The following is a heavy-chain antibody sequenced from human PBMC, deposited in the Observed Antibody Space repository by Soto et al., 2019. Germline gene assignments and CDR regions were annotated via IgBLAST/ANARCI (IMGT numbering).Heavy chain of an antibody. CDR2: IIPIFGTA. CDR3: ARDKPLGQQLPRYNWFDP. V-gene: IGHV1-69*13. D-gene: IGHD6-13*01. CDR1: GGTFSSYA. Sequence: SVKVSCKASGGTFSSYAISWVRQAPGQGLEWMGGIIPIFGTANYAQKFQGRVTITADESTSTAYMELSSLRSEDTAVYYCARDKPLGQQLPRYNWFDPWGQGTLVTVSS. J-gene: IGHJ5*02.